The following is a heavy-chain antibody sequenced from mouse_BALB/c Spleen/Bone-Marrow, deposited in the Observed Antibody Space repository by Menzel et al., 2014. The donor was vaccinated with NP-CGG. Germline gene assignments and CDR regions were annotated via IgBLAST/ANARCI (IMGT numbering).Heavy chain of an antibody. CDR2: ISSGSSTI. CDR1: GFTFSSFG. V-gene: IGHV5-17*02. CDR3: ARGGNWEDFDY. Sequence: EVKLMESGGGLVQPGGSRKLSCAASGFTFSSFGMHCVRQAPERGLEWVAYISSGSSTIFYADTVKGRFTISRDNPKNTLFLQMTSLRSEDAAMYYCARGGNWEDFDYWGQGTTLTVSS. D-gene: IGHD4-1*01. J-gene: IGHJ2*01.